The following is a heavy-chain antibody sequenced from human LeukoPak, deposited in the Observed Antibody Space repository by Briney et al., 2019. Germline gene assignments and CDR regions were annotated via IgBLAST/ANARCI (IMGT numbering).Heavy chain of an antibody. CDR1: GGSFSGYY. Sequence: SETLSLTCAVYGGSFSGYYWSWIRQPPGKGLEWIGEINHSGSTYYNPSLKSRVTISVDTSKNQFSLKLSSVTAADTAVYYCARVVYSYGYSTFDYWGQGTLVTVSS. V-gene: IGHV4-34*09. D-gene: IGHD5-18*01. CDR2: INHSGST. CDR3: ARVVYSYGYSTFDY. J-gene: IGHJ4*02.